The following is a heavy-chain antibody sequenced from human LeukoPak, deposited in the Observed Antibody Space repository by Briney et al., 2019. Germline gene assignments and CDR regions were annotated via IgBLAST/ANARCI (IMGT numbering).Heavy chain of an antibody. Sequence: SQTLSLTCTVSGVSISSVGYYWSWIRQYPGKGLEWIGYISYSGNTYYNPSLKSRVSISVDTSKTQFSLNLSSVTAADTALYYCARDNSYGSGSYYTWGQGTLVTVSS. D-gene: IGHD3-10*01. CDR1: GVSISSVGYY. CDR3: ARDNSYGSGSYYT. J-gene: IGHJ4*02. V-gene: IGHV4-31*03. CDR2: ISYSGNT.